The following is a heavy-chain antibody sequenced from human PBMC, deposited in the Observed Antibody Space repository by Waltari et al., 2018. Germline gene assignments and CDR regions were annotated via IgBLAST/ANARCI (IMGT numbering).Heavy chain of an antibody. CDR1: GYTFTGYY. CDR2: INPNSGGT. D-gene: IGHD3-22*01. V-gene: IGHV1-2*02. Sequence: QVQLVQSGAEVKKPGASVKVSCKASGYTFTGYYMHWVRQAPGKGLEWMGWINPNSGGTNYAQKFQGRVTMTRDTSISTAYMELSRLRSDDTAVYYCARGGYYYDSSGYYGMDVWGQGTTVTVSS. J-gene: IGHJ6*02. CDR3: ARGGYYYDSSGYYGMDV.